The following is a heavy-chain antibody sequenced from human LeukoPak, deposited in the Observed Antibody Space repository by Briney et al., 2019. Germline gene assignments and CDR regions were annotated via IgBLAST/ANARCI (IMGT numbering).Heavy chain of an antibody. V-gene: IGHV3-15*01. CDR3: TTARDYDDTSGLNWFDP. D-gene: IGHD3-22*01. J-gene: IGHJ5*02. CDR1: GFIFSNAW. Sequence: GGSLRLSCAASGFIFSNAWMSWVRQAPGKGLEWVGHVKTKTDGGTTDYAAPVKGRFTISTDDSKNTLYLQMNSLKTEDTAVYYCTTARDYDDTSGLNWFDPWGQGSLVTVSS. CDR2: VKTKTDGGTT.